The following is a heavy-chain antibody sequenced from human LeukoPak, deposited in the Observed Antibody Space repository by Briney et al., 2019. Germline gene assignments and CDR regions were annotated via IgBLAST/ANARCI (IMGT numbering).Heavy chain of an antibody. CDR2: INPSGGST. V-gene: IGHV1-46*01. Sequence: ASVKVSCKASGYTFTNYYIHWVRQAPGQGLEWMGFINPSGGSTSYARKFHGRVTMTRDMSTSTVYMELSSLRSEDTAVYYCARWDCRSTSCYWAGGFDPWGQGTLVTVSS. D-gene: IGHD2-2*01. CDR3: ARWDCRSTSCYWAGGFDP. CDR1: GYTFTNYY. J-gene: IGHJ5*02.